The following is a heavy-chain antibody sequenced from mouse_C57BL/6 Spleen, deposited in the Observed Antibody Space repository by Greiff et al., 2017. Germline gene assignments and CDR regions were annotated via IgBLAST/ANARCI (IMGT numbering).Heavy chain of an antibody. V-gene: IGHV1-82*01. CDR1: GYAFSSSW. D-gene: IGHD1-3*01. J-gene: IGHJ3*01. Sequence: QVQLQQSGPELVKPGASVKISCKASGYAFSSSWMNWVKPRPGKGLEWIGRIYPGDGDTNYNGKFKGKATLTADKSSSTAYMQLSSLTSEDSAVYFCARSGPTWFAYWGQGTLVTVSA. CDR3: ARSGPTWFAY. CDR2: IYPGDGDT.